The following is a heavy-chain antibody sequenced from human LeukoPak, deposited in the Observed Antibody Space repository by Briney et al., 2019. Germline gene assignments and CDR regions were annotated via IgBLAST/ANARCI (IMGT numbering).Heavy chain of an antibody. CDR2: IYYSGST. CDR1: GGSISSSSDY. J-gene: IGHJ4*02. Sequence: SETLSLTCTVSGGSISSSSDYWAWIRQPPGKGLEWIGYIYYSGSTNYNPSLKSRVTISVDTSKNQFSLKLSSVTAADTAVYYCASNYYGSGSLDYWGQGNLVTVSS. D-gene: IGHD3-10*01. CDR3: ASNYYGSGSLDY. V-gene: IGHV4-61*05.